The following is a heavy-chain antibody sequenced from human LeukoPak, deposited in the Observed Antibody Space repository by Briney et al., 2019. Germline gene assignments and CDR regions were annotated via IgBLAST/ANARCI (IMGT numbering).Heavy chain of an antibody. CDR3: AKDRGYSFDY. V-gene: IGHV3-23*01. D-gene: IGHD5-18*01. J-gene: IGHJ4*02. CDR2: ISGSGGST. CDR1: GFTFSSYG. Sequence: GGSLRLSCAASGFTFSSYGMSWVRQAPGKGLEWVSAISGSGGSTCYADSVKGRFTISRDNSKNTLYLQMNSLRAEDTAVYYCAKDRGYSFDYWGQGTLVTVSS.